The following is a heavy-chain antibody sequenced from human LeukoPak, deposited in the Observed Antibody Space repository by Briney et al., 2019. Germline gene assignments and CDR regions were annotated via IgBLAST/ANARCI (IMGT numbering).Heavy chain of an antibody. CDR3: ASPGAYY. J-gene: IGHJ4*02. Sequence: PGGSLRLSCAASGFTFSSYAMHWVHQPPGKGLEYVSAISSNGGSTYYANSVKGRFTISRDNSKNTLYLQMGSLRPEDMAVYYCASPGAYYWGQGTLVTVSS. V-gene: IGHV3-64*01. CDR2: ISSNGGST. CDR1: GFTFSSYA.